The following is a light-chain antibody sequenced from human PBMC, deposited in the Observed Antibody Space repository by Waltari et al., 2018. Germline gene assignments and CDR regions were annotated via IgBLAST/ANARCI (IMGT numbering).Light chain of an antibody. J-gene: IGLJ1*01. CDR3: QSADSSGTYV. CDR1: ALPKQY. CDR2: KDS. Sequence: SYELTQPPSVSVSPGQTARITCSGDALPKQYAYWYQQKPGQAPVLVIYKDSERPSGIPAGFSGPSSGTTVTLTISGVQAEDDADYYCQSADSSGTYVFGTGTKVTVL. V-gene: IGLV3-25*03.